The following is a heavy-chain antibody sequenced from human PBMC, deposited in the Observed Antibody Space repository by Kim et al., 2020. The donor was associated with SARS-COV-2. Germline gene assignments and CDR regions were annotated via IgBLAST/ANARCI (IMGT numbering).Heavy chain of an antibody. D-gene: IGHD1-26*01. CDR2: INPNSGGT. Sequence: ASVKVSCKASGYTFTGYYMHWVRQAPGQGLEWMGWINPNSGGTNYAQKFQGRVTMTRDTSISTAYMELSRLRSDDTAVYYCARAAGWELRRRGINWFDPWGQGTLVTVSS. J-gene: IGHJ5*02. CDR3: ARAAGWELRRRGINWFDP. CDR1: GYTFTGYY. V-gene: IGHV1-2*02.